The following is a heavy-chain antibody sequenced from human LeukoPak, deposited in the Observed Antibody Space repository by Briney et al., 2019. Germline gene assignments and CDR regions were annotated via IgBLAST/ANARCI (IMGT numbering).Heavy chain of an antibody. CDR1: GFAFSNYA. CDR3: AKDRAQQLVLDF. D-gene: IGHD6-13*01. CDR2: ISGSTGGA. Sequence: GGSLRLSCAASGFAFSNYAMSWVRQAPGVGLEWVSLISGSTGGASYADSVKGRFTISRDNSKNTLFLQMNSLRAGDTAIYYCAKDRAQQLVLDFWGQGTLVTVSS. V-gene: IGHV3-23*01. J-gene: IGHJ4*02.